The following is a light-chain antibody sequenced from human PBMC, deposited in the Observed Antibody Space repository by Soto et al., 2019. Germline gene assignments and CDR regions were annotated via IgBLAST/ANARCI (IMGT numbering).Light chain of an antibody. V-gene: IGKV1-5*01. CDR2: DVS. J-gene: IGKJ1*01. Sequence: DIPMTQSPSTLSASVGDRVTITCWASQSISSWLAWYQQKPGKAPKLLIYDVSSLESGVPSRFSGSGSGTEFTLTISSLQPDEFATYYCQQYNTFWTFGQGTKVDIK. CDR1: QSISSW. CDR3: QQYNTFWT.